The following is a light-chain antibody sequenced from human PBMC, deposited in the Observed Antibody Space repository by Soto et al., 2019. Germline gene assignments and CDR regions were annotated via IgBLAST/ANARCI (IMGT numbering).Light chain of an antibody. CDR1: PSAGTF. Sequence: DIVMTQSPATLSVSPGDRATLSCRASPSAGTFLAWYQQKPGQAPRLLMYDVSTRAAGVPARFSGSGSGTEFTLPISGLQSDDFAVYYCQQYNHWPPLTFGGGTKVEMK. V-gene: IGKV3-15*01. CDR3: QQYNHWPPLT. J-gene: IGKJ4*01. CDR2: DVS.